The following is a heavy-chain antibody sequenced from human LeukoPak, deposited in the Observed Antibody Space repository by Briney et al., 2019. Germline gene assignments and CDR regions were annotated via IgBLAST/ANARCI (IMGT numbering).Heavy chain of an antibody. CDR3: AREIGQLGGAFDI. Sequence: GGSLRLSCAASGFTVSTVYMTWVRHAPGKGLEWVSVIYGGHTAYYADSVKDRFTITRDNPKNTLNLQMNSLRAEDTAVYYCAREIGQLGGAFDIWGQGTMVTVSS. CDR1: GFTVSTVY. D-gene: IGHD7-27*01. CDR2: IYGGHTA. J-gene: IGHJ3*02. V-gene: IGHV3-53*01.